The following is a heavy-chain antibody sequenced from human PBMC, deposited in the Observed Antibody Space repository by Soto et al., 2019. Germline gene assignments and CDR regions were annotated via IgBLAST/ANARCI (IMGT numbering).Heavy chain of an antibody. CDR1: GYSFTSYW. CDR2: IYPGDSDT. D-gene: IGHD3-22*01. J-gene: IGHJ5*02. Sequence: GGSLKISCKGSGYSFTSYWIGWVRQMPGKGLEWMGIIYPGDSDTRYSPSFQGQVTISADKSISTAYLQWSSLKASDTAMYYCARRDSSGYFTPSGWFDPWGQGTLVTVSS. V-gene: IGHV5-51*01. CDR3: ARRDSSGYFTPSGWFDP.